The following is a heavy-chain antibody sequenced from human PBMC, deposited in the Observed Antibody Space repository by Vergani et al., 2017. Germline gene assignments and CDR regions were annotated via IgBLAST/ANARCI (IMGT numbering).Heavy chain of an antibody. CDR2: IIPIFGTA. Sequence: QVQLVQSGAEVKKPGSSVKVSCKASGGTFSSYAISWVRQAPGQGLEWMGGIIPIFGTANYAQKFQGRVTITADESTSTAYMELSSLRSEDTAVYYCARDTNDFWSGYYSRDVVSRASGFDPWGQGTLVTVSS. V-gene: IGHV1-69*01. D-gene: IGHD3-3*01. CDR1: GGTFSSYA. CDR3: ARDTNDFWSGYYSRDVVSRASGFDP. J-gene: IGHJ5*02.